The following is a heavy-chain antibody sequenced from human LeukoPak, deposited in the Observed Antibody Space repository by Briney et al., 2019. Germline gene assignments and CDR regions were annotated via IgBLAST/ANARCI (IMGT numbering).Heavy chain of an antibody. CDR3: ARSPTSWYFDY. Sequence: GGSPRLSCAASGFTFSGSGMHWVRQAPGKGLEWVAFIRYHGSDKYYADSVKGRITISRDNSKNTLYLQMNSLRPEDTSVYFCARSPTSWYFDYWGQGTLVTVSS. V-gene: IGHV3-30*02. CDR1: GFTFSGSG. J-gene: IGHJ4*02. D-gene: IGHD2-2*01. CDR2: IRYHGSDK.